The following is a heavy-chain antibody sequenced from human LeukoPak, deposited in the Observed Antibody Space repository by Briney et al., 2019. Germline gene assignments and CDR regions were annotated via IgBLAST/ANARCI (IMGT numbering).Heavy chain of an antibody. Sequence: PGGSLRLSCVASGFTLHDYALHWVRQAPGKGLEWISLISRDGDSTYYADSVKGRFTISRDNSKNSLYLQMSSLRTEDTALYYCAKGVRSGTYYNCSDPWGQGTLVTVSS. D-gene: IGHD1-26*01. J-gene: IGHJ5*02. CDR1: GFTLHDYA. CDR3: AKGVRSGTYYNCSDP. V-gene: IGHV3-43*02. CDR2: ISRDGDST.